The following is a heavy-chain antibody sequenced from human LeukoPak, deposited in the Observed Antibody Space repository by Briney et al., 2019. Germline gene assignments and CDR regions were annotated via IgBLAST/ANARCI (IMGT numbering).Heavy chain of an antibody. CDR2: IYYSGST. CDR3: ARRKSLAVAGPRTWYFDL. D-gene: IGHD6-19*01. CDR1: SGSISTYY. Sequence: SETLSLTCTVSSGSISTYYGSWIRQPPGKGLEWIGYIYYSGSTNYNPSLKSRVTISVDTSKNQFSLKLSSVTAADTAVYYCARRKSLAVAGPRTWYFDLWGRGTLVTVSS. J-gene: IGHJ2*01. V-gene: IGHV4-59*08.